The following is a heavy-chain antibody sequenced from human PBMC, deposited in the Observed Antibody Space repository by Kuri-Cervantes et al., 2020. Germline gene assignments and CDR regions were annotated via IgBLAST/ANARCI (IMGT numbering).Heavy chain of an antibody. D-gene: IGHD3-22*01. Sequence: SETLSLTCTVSGGSISSYCWSWSRQPPGKGLEWIGYIYYSGSTNYNPSLKSRVTISVDTSKNQFSLKLSSVTAADTAVYYCAGESRYYDSSGYYPLFDYWGQGTLVTVSS. CDR2: IYYSGST. V-gene: IGHV4-59*01. CDR3: AGESRYYDSSGYYPLFDY. J-gene: IGHJ4*02. CDR1: GGSISSYC.